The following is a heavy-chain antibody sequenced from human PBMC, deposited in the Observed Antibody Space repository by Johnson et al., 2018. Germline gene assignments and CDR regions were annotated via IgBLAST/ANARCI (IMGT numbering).Heavy chain of an antibody. CDR1: RFTFSSYG. V-gene: IGHV3-33*01. D-gene: IGHD2-8*01. Sequence: QVQLVQAGGGVVQPGRSLRLSCAASRFTFSSYGIHWVRQAPGKGLEWVAVIWYVGSKGYYGDSVKGRFTISRDNSKNTLYLQMNSLRVEDTAVYYCARGPWQNGRMDVWGQGTTVTVSS. J-gene: IGHJ6*02. CDR2: IWYVGSKG. CDR3: ARGPWQNGRMDV.